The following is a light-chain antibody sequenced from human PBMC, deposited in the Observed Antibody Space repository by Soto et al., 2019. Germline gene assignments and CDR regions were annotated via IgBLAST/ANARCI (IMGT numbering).Light chain of an antibody. CDR2: DAS. CDR1: QGIINY. V-gene: IGKV1-27*01. CDR3: QKYNSAPRT. Sequence: LSASVGDRVTITCRASQGIINYLAWYQQKPGKVPKLLIYDASTLQSGVPSRFRGSGSGTDFTLTISSLQPEDVGTYYCQKYNSAPRTFGGGTKVDIK. J-gene: IGKJ4*01.